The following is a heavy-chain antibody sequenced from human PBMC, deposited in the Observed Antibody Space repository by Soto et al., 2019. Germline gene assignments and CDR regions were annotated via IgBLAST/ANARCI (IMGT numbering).Heavy chain of an antibody. J-gene: IGHJ4*02. CDR1: GYTSTEYY. Sequence: ASVKVSCKASGYTSTEYYLYWLRQGPGQGPEWLGGINPRTGDTNQAQKFQGRVTMTRDMSLTTAYMELHRLTSDDTAVYYCARDPIGGGAPYYFDYWGQGSLVTVSS. CDR2: INPRTGDT. D-gene: IGHD3-16*01. V-gene: IGHV1-2*02. CDR3: ARDPIGGGAPYYFDY.